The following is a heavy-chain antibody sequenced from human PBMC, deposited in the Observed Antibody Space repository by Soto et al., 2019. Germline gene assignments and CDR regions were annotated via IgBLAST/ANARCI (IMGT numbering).Heavy chain of an antibody. CDR2: ISGSGGST. V-gene: IGHV3-23*01. J-gene: IGHJ2*01. D-gene: IGHD3-3*01. Sequence: LRLSCAASGFTFSSYAMSWVRQAPGKGLEWVSTISGSGGSTYYADSVKGRFTISRDNSKNTLYLQMNSLRAEDTALYYCAKDASSGITSFDLWGRGTLVTVS. CDR3: AKDASSGITSFDL. CDR1: GFTFSSYA.